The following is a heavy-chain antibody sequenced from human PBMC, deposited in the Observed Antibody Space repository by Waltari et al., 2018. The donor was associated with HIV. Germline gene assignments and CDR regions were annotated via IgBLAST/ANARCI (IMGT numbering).Heavy chain of an antibody. V-gene: IGHV3-73*02. CDR1: GFTFSGSA. Sequence: EVQLVESGGGLVQPGGSLKLSCAASGFTFSGSAVPWVRQASGKGLDGVGRMRSKANNYATAYGVSVNGRFTFSRDDSTNTAYLQMNSLKTEDTAMYYCTRHRDEVAMVRGGDWYFDLWGRGTLVTVSS. D-gene: IGHD3-10*01. CDR3: TRHRDEVAMVRGGDWYFDL. CDR2: MRSKANNYAT. J-gene: IGHJ2*01.